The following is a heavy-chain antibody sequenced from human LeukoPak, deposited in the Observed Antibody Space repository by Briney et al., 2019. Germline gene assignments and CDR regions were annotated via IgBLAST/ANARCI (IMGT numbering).Heavy chain of an antibody. Sequence: GGSLRLSCAASGFTFSDHHMDWVRQAPGKGLEWVGRIRDEENSYTTHYAASVKGRFTISRGDSKNSLYLQMNSLKTEDTALYYCASIPYAEYWGQGTLVTVSS. CDR2: IRDEENSYTT. J-gene: IGHJ4*02. D-gene: IGHD2-2*02. V-gene: IGHV3-72*01. CDR3: ASIPYAEY. CDR1: GFTFSDHH.